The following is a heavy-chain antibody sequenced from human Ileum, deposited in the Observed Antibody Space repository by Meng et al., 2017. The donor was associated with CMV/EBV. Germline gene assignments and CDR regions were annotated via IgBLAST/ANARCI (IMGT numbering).Heavy chain of an antibody. V-gene: IGHV1-8*02. D-gene: IGHD3-22*01. CDR1: GYTFTSYD. Sequence: ASVKVSCKASGYTFTSYDINWVRQATGQGLEWMGWMNPNSGNTGYAQKFQGRVTMTRNTSISTAYMELSSLRSEDTAVYHCARGKNPSSGYYEKTKADYWGQGTLVTVSS. J-gene: IGHJ4*02. CDR3: ARGKNPSSGYYEKTKADY. CDR2: MNPNSGNT.